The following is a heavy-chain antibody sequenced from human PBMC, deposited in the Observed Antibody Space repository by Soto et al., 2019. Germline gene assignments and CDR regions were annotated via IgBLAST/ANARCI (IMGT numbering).Heavy chain of an antibody. CDR3: ARVDYDTLTEDTDAMDV. V-gene: IGHV4-34*01. CDR2: INHSGST. Sequence: QVQLQQWGAGLLKPSETLSLTCAVYGGSFSGYYWSWIRQPPGKGLEWIGEINHSGSTNYNPSLKSRVTISVDTSKNQFSLNLSSVTAADTAVYYCARVDYDTLTEDTDAMDVWGQGTTVTVSS. D-gene: IGHD3-9*01. CDR1: GGSFSGYY. J-gene: IGHJ6*02.